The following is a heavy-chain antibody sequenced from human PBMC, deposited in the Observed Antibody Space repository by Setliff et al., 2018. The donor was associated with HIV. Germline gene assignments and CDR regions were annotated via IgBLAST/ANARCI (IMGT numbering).Heavy chain of an antibody. V-gene: IGHV4-59*01. D-gene: IGHD2-15*01. CDR2: VHSSGTT. CDR3: ASSSAGDGGRGH. J-gene: IGHJ4*02. CDR1: GDSIGAYH. Sequence: SETLTLTCSVSGDSIGAYHWSWIRQPPGRGLEWIGYVHSSGTTHYNPSLSSRFTISFDASTKYFSLKLPSVTAADAAMYYCASSSAGDGGRGHWGKGTLVTVSS.